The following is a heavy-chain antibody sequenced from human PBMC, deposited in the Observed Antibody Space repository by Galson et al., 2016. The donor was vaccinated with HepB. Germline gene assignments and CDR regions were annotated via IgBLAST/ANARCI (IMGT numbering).Heavy chain of an antibody. CDR3: AKVDCGGDCKRFDY. Sequence: SLRLSCAASGFTFGNYVMSWVRPAPGKGLEWVSSITDIGGNTYYADSVKGRFTISRDNSKNTLYLQMSSLRAEDTALYYCAKVDCGGDCKRFDYWGQGTLVTVSS. V-gene: IGHV3-23*01. J-gene: IGHJ4*02. CDR1: GFTFGNYV. CDR2: ITDIGGNT. D-gene: IGHD2-21*02.